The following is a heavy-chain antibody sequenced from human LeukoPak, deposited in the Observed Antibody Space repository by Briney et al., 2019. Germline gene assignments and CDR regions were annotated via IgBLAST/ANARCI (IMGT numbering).Heavy chain of an antibody. CDR3: ARRAPSQIWFDP. CDR1: GXTFTNYW. CDR2: IYPGDSDT. J-gene: IGHJ5*02. Sequence: GESLKISFKGSGXTFTNYWIGWVRQMPGKALELMGIIYPGDSDTRYSPSFQGQVTISADKSISTAYLQWSSLKASDAAIYYCARRAPSQIWFDPWGQGTLVTVSS. V-gene: IGHV5-51*01.